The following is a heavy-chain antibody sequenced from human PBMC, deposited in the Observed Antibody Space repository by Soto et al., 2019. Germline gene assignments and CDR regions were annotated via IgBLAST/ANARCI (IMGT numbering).Heavy chain of an antibody. CDR3: TTDIGADITIFGVGKYGMDV. Sequence: EVQLVESGGGLVKPGGSLRLSCAASGFTFSNAWMSWVRQAPGKGLEWVGRIKSKTDGGTTDYAAPVKGRFTISRDDSNNKRHLQMNSLKTEDTAVYYCTTDIGADITIFGVGKYGMDVWGKGTTVTVSS. J-gene: IGHJ6*04. CDR2: IKSKTDGGTT. D-gene: IGHD3-3*01. CDR1: GFTFSNAW. V-gene: IGHV3-15*01.